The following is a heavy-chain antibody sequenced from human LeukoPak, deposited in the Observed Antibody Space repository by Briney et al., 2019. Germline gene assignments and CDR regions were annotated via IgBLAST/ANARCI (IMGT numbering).Heavy chain of an antibody. Sequence: SETLSLTCAVYGGSFSGYYWSWIRRPPGKGLEWIGEINHSGSTNYNPSLKSRVTISVDTSKNQFSLKLSSVTAADTAVYYCARGSGSYFFVYWGQGTLVTVSS. CDR2: INHSGST. D-gene: IGHD3-10*01. CDR3: ARGSGSYFFVY. J-gene: IGHJ4*02. CDR1: GGSFSGYY. V-gene: IGHV4-34*01.